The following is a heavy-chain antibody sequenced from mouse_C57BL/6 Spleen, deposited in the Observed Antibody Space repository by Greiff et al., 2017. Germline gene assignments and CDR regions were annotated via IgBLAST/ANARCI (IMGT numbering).Heavy chain of an antibody. CDR3: ARHSAMDY. V-gene: IGHV3-6*01. CDR1: GYSITSGYY. CDR2: ISYDGSN. Sequence: VQLKESGPGLVKPSQSLSLTCSVTGYSITSGYYWNWIRQFPGNKLEWMGYISYDGSNNYNPSLKNRISITRDTSKNQFFLKLNSVTTEDTATYYCARHSAMDYWGQGTSVTVSS. J-gene: IGHJ4*01.